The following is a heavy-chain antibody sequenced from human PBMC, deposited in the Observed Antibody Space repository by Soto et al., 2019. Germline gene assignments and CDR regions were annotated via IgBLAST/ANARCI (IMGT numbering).Heavy chain of an antibody. CDR1: GFTFSSYA. V-gene: IGHV3-64D*08. Sequence: GGSLRLSCSASGFTFSSYAMHWVRQAPGKGLEYVSAISSNGGSTYYADSVKGRFTISRDNSKNTLYLQMGSLRAEDTAVYYCVKGKKYYDSSGYCDFDYWGQGTLVTVSS. J-gene: IGHJ4*02. CDR2: ISSNGGST. D-gene: IGHD3-22*01. CDR3: VKGKKYYDSSGYCDFDY.